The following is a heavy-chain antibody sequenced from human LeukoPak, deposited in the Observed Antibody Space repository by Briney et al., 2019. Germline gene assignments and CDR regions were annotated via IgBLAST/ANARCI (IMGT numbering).Heavy chain of an antibody. V-gene: IGHV4-59*11. D-gene: IGHD3-22*01. CDR1: GGSIRSHY. J-gene: IGHJ6*03. CDR2: VSYSGST. Sequence: SETLSLTRTVSGGSIRSHYWNWIRQPPGKGLEWIGYVSYSGSTNYNPSLKSRVTISVDTSKNQFSLKLSSVTAADTSVYYCAREEYYYDSSGYFHYYMDVWDTGTTVTVSS. CDR3: AREEYYYDSSGYFHYYMDV.